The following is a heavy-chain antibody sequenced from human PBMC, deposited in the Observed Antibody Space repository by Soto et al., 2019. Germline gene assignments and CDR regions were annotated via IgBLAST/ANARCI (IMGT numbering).Heavy chain of an antibody. J-gene: IGHJ5*02. CDR1: GFTFSSYW. V-gene: IGHV3-7*01. CDR2: IKQDGSEK. Sequence: GGSLRLSCAASGFTFSSYWMSWVRQAPGKGLEWVANIKQDGSEKYYVDSVKGRFTISRDNAKNSLYLQMNSLRAEDTAVYYCARHNWNYGWAGWFDPWGQGTLVTVSS. D-gene: IGHD1-7*01. CDR3: ARHNWNYGWAGWFDP.